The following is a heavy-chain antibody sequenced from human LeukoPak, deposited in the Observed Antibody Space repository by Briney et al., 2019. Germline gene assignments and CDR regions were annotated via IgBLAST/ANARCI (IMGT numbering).Heavy chain of an antibody. CDR2: INPNSGGT. D-gene: IGHD6-6*01. V-gene: IGHV1-2*02. J-gene: IGHJ5*02. Sequence: ASVKVSCKASGYTFTGYYMHWVRQAPGQGLEWMGWINPNSGGTNYAQKFQGRVTMTRDTSISTAYMELSRLRSDDTAVYYCASSESYSSSLGNWFDPWGQGTLVTVSS. CDR3: ASSESYSSSLGNWFDP. CDR1: GYTFTGYY.